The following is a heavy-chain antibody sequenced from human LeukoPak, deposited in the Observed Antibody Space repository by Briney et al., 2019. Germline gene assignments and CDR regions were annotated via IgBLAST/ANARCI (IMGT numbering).Heavy chain of an antibody. V-gene: IGHV3-23*01. J-gene: IGHJ4*02. CDR2: ISGSGGST. D-gene: IGHD3-22*01. CDR1: GFTFSSYA. Sequence: GRSLRLSCAASGFTFSSYAMSWVRQAPGKGLEWVSAISGSGGSTYYADSVKGRFTISRDNSKNTLYLQMNSLRAEDTAVYYCAKVEYYYDSSGYFDYWGQGTLVTVSS. CDR3: AKVEYYYDSSGYFDY.